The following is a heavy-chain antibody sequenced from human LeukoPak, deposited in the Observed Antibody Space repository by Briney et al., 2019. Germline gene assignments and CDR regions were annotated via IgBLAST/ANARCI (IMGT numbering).Heavy chain of an antibody. Sequence: SETLSLTCTVSGGSISSGGYYWSWIRQPPGKGLEWIGYIYHSGSTYYNASLKSRVTISVDKSKNQFSLKVRSATAADTAAYYCARGVYGGSPPYYFDYWGKGTLVTVSS. J-gene: IGHJ4*02. CDR3: ARGVYGGSPPYYFDY. D-gene: IGHD4-23*01. CDR1: GGSISSGGYY. V-gene: IGHV4-30-2*01. CDR2: IYHSGST.